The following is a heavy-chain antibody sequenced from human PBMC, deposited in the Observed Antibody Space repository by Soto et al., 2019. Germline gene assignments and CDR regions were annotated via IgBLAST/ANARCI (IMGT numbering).Heavy chain of an antibody. V-gene: IGHV3-7*05. J-gene: IGHJ4*02. CDR1: GFTFSDFW. Sequence: EVQLVESGGNLVQPGGSLRLSCAASGFTFSDFWMSWVRRAPGRGLEWVANIKEDGSETYYEDSVEGRFTISRDNAKKSLYLQMNSLRADDTALYYCARGGSHSSDSWGQGALVTVSS. CDR3: ARGGSHSSDS. D-gene: IGHD1-26*01. CDR2: IKEDGSET.